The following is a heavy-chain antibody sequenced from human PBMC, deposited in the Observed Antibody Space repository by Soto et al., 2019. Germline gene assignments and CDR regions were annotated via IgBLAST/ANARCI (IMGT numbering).Heavy chain of an antibody. CDR2: INHSGST. CDR1: GGSFSGYY. V-gene: IGHV4-34*01. D-gene: IGHD3-3*02. CDR3: ARARIHFWSGYPPLRDAFDI. Sequence: SETLSLTCAVYGGSFSGYYWSWIRQPPGKGLEWIGEINHSGSTNYNPSLKSRVTISVDTSKNQFSLKLSSVTAADTAVYYCARARIHFWSGYPPLRDAFDIWGQGTMVTVSS. J-gene: IGHJ3*02.